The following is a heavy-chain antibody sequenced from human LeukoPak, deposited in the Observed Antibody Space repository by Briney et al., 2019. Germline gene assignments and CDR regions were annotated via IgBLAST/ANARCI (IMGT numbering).Heavy chain of an antibody. V-gene: IGHV3-9*01. J-gene: IGHJ4*02. Sequence: GGSLRLSCAASGFTVSSNYMNWVRQAPGKGLEWVSGISWNSGSIGYADSVKGRFTISRDNAKNSLYLQMNSLRAEDTALYYCARANSGYFDYWGQGTLVTVSS. D-gene: IGHD1-26*01. CDR2: ISWNSGSI. CDR1: GFTVSSNY. CDR3: ARANSGYFDY.